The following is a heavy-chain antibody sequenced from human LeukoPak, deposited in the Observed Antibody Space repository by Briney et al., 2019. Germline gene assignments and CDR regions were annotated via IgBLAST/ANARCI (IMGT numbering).Heavy chain of an antibody. Sequence: GGSLRLSCAASGFTFSSYWMSWVRQAPGKGLGWVANIKQDGSEKYYVDSVKGRFTISRDNAKNSLYLQMNSLRAEDTAVYYCARAGYSSSWHFDYWGQGTLVTVSS. V-gene: IGHV3-7*01. D-gene: IGHD6-13*01. J-gene: IGHJ4*02. CDR1: GFTFSSYW. CDR3: ARAGYSSSWHFDY. CDR2: IKQDGSEK.